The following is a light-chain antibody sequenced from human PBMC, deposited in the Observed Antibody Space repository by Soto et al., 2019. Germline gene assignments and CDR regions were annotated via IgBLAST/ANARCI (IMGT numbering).Light chain of an antibody. CDR3: CSYAGTSALV. Sequence: QSVLTQPASVSGSPGQSITISCTGTNSDIGSYDLVSWYQQHPGKAPKLMIYEVSKRPSGLSNRFSGSKSGNTASLTISGLQAEDGADYYCCSYAGTSALVFGGGTKDTVL. V-gene: IGLV2-23*02. CDR2: EVS. CDR1: NSDIGSYDL. J-gene: IGLJ2*01.